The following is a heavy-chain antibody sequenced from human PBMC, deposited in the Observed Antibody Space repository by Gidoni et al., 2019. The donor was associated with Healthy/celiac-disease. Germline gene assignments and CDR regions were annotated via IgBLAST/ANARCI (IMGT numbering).Heavy chain of an antibody. J-gene: IGHJ6*03. D-gene: IGHD2-2*01. CDR3: YSGYMLVVVPAAKSVSMDV. Sequence: QVQLVQSGAEVKKPGSSVKVSCKASGRTFLSYAISWVRQAPGHGLEWMGGIIPIFGTANYAQKFQGRVTITADESTSTAYMELSSMRSEDTAVYYRYSGYMLVVVPAAKSVSMDVWGKGTTVTVSS. V-gene: IGHV1-69*01. CDR1: GRTFLSYA. CDR2: IIPIFGTA.